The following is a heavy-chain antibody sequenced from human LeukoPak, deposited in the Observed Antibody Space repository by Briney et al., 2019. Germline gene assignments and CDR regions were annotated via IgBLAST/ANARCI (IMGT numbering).Heavy chain of an antibody. CDR1: GYTFTSYY. V-gene: IGHV1-46*01. CDR2: INPSGGST. CDR3: AKVGWELPRLLGRERGGFDY. Sequence: ASVKVSCKASGYTFTSYYMHWVRQAPGQGLEWMGIINPSGGSTSYAQKFQGRVTMTRDTSTSTVYMELSSLRAEDTAVYYCAKVGWELPRLLGRERGGFDYWGQGTLVTVSS. D-gene: IGHD1-26*01. J-gene: IGHJ4*02.